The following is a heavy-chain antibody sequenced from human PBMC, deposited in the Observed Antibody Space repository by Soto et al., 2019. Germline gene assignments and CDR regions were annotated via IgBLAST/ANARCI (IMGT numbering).Heavy chain of an antibody. Sequence: ASETLSLTCAVYGGSFTTGGYYWSWIRQLPGKGLEWIGHRYYSESTYYNPSLKGRVSISLDTSKNQFSLKLSFVTAADTAMYYCARTKCSGGSCYSWSLDYWGQGTPVTVSS. J-gene: IGHJ4*02. D-gene: IGHD2-15*01. CDR2: RYYSEST. CDR1: GGSFTTGGYY. CDR3: ARTKCSGGSCYSWSLDY. V-gene: IGHV4-31*11.